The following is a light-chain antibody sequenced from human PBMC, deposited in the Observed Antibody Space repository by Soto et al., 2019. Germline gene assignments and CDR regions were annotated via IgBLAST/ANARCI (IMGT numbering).Light chain of an antibody. J-gene: IGLJ3*02. CDR1: SSDVGGYKY. V-gene: IGLV2-14*01. CDR3: SSYTTTTTLE. Sequence: QSALTQPASVSGSPGQSITISCTGTSSDVGGYKYVSWYQQHPGKAPKLIIYEVSDRPSAVSNRFSGSKSGNTASLTISGLQAEDEADYYCSSYTTTTTLEFGGGTKLPVL. CDR2: EVS.